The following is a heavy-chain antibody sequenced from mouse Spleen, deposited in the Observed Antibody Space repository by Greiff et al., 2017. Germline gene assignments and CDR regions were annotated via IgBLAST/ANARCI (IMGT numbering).Heavy chain of an antibody. J-gene: IGHJ3*01. CDR3: TRPRGAWFAY. CDR1: GYTFTSYW. V-gene: IGHV1S127*01. Sequence: QVQLQQPGAELVKPGASVKMSCKASGYTFTSYWMHWVKQRPGQGLEWIGTIDPSDSYTSYNQKFKGKATLTVDTSSSTAYMQLSSLTSEDSAVYYCTRPRGAWFAYWGQGTLVTVSA. CDR2: IDPSDSYT.